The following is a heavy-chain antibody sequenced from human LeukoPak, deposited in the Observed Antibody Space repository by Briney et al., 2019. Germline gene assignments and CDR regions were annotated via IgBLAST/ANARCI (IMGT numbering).Heavy chain of an antibody. Sequence: GGSLRLSCAASGFTFSSYAMIWVRQAPGKGLEWVSAISGSDGSTYYADSVKGRFTISRDNSKNMLYLQMNSLRAEDTAVYYCAKTQTYYDILTGYFPAYYFDYWGQGTLVTVSS. CDR3: AKTQTYYDILTGYFPAYYFDY. CDR2: ISGSDGST. V-gene: IGHV3-23*01. J-gene: IGHJ4*02. D-gene: IGHD3-9*01. CDR1: GFTFSSYA.